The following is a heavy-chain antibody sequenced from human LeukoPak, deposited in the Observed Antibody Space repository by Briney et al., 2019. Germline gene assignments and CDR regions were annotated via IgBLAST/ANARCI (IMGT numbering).Heavy chain of an antibody. CDR3: ARGGDYYDSSGYYYFDY. V-gene: IGHV1-69*05. CDR1: GGTFSSYA. J-gene: IGHJ4*02. Sequence: SVKVSCKASGGTFSSYAISWVRQAPGQGLEWMGGIIPIFGTANYAQKFQGRVTITTDESTSTAYMELSSLRSEDTAVYYCARGGDYYDSSGYYYFDYWGQGTLVTVSS. CDR2: IIPIFGTA. D-gene: IGHD3-22*01.